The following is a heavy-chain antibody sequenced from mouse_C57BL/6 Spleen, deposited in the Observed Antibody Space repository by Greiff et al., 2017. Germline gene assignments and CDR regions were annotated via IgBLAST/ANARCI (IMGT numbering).Heavy chain of an antibody. D-gene: IGHD2-4*01. J-gene: IGHJ3*01. CDR1: GYTFTSYG. V-gene: IGHV1-81*01. Sequence: QVQLQQSGAELARPGASVKLSCKASGYTFTSYGISWVKQRTGQGLEWIGEIYPRSGNNYYNEKFKGKATLTADKSSSTAYMELRSLTSEDSAVYFCGNYDYDGFAYWGQGTLVTVSA. CDR2: IYPRSGNN. CDR3: GNYDYDGFAY.